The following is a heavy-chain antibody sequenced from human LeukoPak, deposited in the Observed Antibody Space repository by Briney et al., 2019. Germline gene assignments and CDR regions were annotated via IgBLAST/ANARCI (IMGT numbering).Heavy chain of an antibody. CDR1: GFTFSSTW. J-gene: IGHJ4*02. Sequence: PGGSLRHSCAASGFTFSSTWMSWVRQAPGKGLEWVALISYDGNNKCYADSVKGRFTISRDNSKNTLYLQMNSLRGEDTAVYFCANYNWAFDSWGQGTLVTVSS. V-gene: IGHV3-30*18. CDR2: ISYDGNNK. CDR3: ANYNWAFDS. D-gene: IGHD1-20*01.